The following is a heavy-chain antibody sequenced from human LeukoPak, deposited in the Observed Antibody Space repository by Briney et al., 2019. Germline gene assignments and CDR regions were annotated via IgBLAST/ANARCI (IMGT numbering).Heavy chain of an antibody. V-gene: IGHV4-39*01. CDR1: GGSVSSSSSY. CDR3: ASPDLSNGRLYYFDY. D-gene: IGHD4-11*01. Sequence: SETLSLTCTVSGGSVSSSSSYWGWIRQPPGKGLEWIGSIYYSVSTHYNPSLKSRVTISVDTSKNQFSLKLGSVTAADTAVYYCASPDLSNGRLYYFDYWGQGTLVTVSS. CDR2: IYYSVST. J-gene: IGHJ4*02.